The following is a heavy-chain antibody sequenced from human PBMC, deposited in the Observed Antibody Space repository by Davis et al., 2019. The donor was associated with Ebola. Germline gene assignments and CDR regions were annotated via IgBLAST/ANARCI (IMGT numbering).Heavy chain of an antibody. CDR3: SSSYSSSWYALDY. V-gene: IGHV3-30*03. CDR1: GFTFSSYA. D-gene: IGHD6-13*01. CDR2: ISYDGSNK. J-gene: IGHJ4*02. Sequence: GESLKISCAASGFTFSSYAMHWVRQAPGKGLEWVAVISYDGSNKYYADSVKGRFTISRDNSKNTLYLQMNSLRAEDTAVYYCSSSYSSSWYALDYWGQGTLVTVSS.